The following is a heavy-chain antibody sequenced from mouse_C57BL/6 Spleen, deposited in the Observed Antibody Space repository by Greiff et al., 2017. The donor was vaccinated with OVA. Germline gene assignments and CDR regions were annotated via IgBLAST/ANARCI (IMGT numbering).Heavy chain of an antibody. CDR1: GFTFSDYG. Sequence: DVMLAESGGGLVKPGGSLKLSCAASGFTFSDYGMHWVRQAPEKGLEWVAYISSGSSTIYYADTVQGRFTISRDNAKNTLFLQMTSLRSEDTAMYYCARYFDVWGTGTTVTVSS. J-gene: IGHJ1*03. CDR3: ARYFDV. CDR2: ISSGSSTI. V-gene: IGHV5-17*01.